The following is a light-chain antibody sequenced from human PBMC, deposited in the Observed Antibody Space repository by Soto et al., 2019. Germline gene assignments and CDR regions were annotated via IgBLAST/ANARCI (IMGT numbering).Light chain of an antibody. CDR2: DAS. V-gene: IGKV3-11*01. J-gene: IGKJ3*01. Sequence: EIVLTQSPATLSLSPGERATLSCRASQSVSSYLAWYQQRPGQAPRLLIYDASNRAAGIPARFSGSGSATYFTLTISSLEPEDFAVYYCQQRSNWPTFGPGTKVDIK. CDR1: QSVSSY. CDR3: QQRSNWPT.